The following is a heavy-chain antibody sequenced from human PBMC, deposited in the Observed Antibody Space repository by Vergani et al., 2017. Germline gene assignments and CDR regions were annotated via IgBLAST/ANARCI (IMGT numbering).Heavy chain of an antibody. CDR2: ISWNSGSI. D-gene: IGHD3-10*01. Sequence: EVQLVESGGGLVQPGRSLRLSCAASGFTFDDYAMHWVRQAPGKGLEWVSGISWNSGSIGYADSVKGRFTISRDNATNSLYLQMNSLRAEDTALYYCEKEHKEVVRWFGESSNYYVMDVWGQGTTVTVSS. V-gene: IGHV3-9*01. J-gene: IGHJ6*02. CDR1: GFTFDDYA. CDR3: EKEHKEVVRWFGESSNYYVMDV.